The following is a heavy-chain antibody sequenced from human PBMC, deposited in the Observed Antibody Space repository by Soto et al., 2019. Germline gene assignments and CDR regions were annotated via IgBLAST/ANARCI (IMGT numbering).Heavy chain of an antibody. D-gene: IGHD3-10*01. V-gene: IGHV3-15*07. J-gene: IGHJ4*02. CDR2: IKSKTDGGTT. CDR1: GFTFSNAW. Sequence: GGSLRLSCAASGFTFSNAWMNWVRQAPGKGLEWVGRIKSKTDGGTTDYAAPVKGRFTISRDDSKNTLYLQMNSLKTADTAVYYCTIKNARGVPDYWGQGTLVTVSS. CDR3: TIKNARGVPDY.